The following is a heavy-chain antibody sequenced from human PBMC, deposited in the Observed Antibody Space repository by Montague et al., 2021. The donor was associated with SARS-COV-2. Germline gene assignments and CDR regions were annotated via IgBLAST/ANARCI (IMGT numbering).Heavy chain of an antibody. Sequence: SETLSLTCSVSGASMRSYYWTWVRQSPEKGLQWLGYTYYSGSTSYDPSLKSRLTMTVDTSKNQFTLRLMSVTAADSAVYYCARVKGVIGGITHFDYWGQGLPVTVSS. J-gene: IGHJ4*02. CDR3: ARVKGVIGGITHFDY. CDR2: TYYSGST. CDR1: GASMRSYY. V-gene: IGHV4-59*13. D-gene: IGHD2-21*01.